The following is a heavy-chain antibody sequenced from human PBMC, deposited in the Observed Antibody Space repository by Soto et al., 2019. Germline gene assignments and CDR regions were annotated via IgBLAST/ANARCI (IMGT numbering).Heavy chain of an antibody. CDR2: VYYSGST. J-gene: IGHJ5*02. CDR1: GGSVSSSSYY. V-gene: IGHV4-39*01. Sequence: SETLSLTCTVSGGSVSSSSYYWGWVRQPPGKGLEWIGSVYYSGSTYYNPSLKSRVTISVDTSKNQFSLKLSSVSAADTAVYYCARVVRLLPHPWGQGPLVTVST. CDR3: ARVVRLLPHP. D-gene: IGHD2-15*01.